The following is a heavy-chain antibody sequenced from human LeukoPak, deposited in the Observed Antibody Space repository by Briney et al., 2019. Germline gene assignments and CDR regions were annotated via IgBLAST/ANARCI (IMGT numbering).Heavy chain of an antibody. D-gene: IGHD3-10*01. Sequence: SQTLSLTCNISGDSVSSHTAAWNWIRQSPSRGLEWLGRTYYRSTWSTDYAVSVQSRITINPDTSRDHFSLQLSSVTPEDTAVYYCARDRGGFDSWGQGTLVTVSS. CDR1: GDSVSSHTAA. CDR3: ARDRGGFDS. J-gene: IGHJ5*01. V-gene: IGHV6-1*01. CDR2: TYYRSTWST.